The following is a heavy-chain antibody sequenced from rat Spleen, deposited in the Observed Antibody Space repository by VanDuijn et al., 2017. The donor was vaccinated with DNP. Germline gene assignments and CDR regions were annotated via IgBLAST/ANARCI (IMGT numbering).Heavy chain of an antibody. J-gene: IGHJ2*01. CDR3: ARWGDYVDF. CDR2: ISYRGTT. CDR1: GFSITSSY. V-gene: IGHV3-1*01. Sequence: EVQLQESGPGLVKPSQSLSLTCSVTGFSITSSYWGWIRQFPGNKMEYIGHISYRGTTTYNPSLKSRISITRDTSKNEFFLQLNSVTTEDTATYYCARWGDYVDFWGQGLMVTVSS.